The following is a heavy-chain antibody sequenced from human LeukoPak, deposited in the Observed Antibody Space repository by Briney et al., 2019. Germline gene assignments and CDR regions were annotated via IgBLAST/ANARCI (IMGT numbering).Heavy chain of an antibody. D-gene: IGHD5-12*01. CDR3: ARDIELST. Sequence: GGSLRLSCAASGFMFRDAAMTWVRQAPGKGLEWVSLIASSGLNTYYADSVRGRFTISRDNPKSTLSLQMNSLRVEDTAIYYCARDIELSTWGLGTLVTVSS. CDR1: GFMFRDAA. J-gene: IGHJ3*01. CDR2: IASSGLNT. V-gene: IGHV3-23*01.